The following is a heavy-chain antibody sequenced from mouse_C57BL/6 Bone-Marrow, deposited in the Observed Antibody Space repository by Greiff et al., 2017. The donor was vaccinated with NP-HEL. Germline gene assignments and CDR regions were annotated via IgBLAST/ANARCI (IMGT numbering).Heavy chain of an antibody. CDR3: ARVDYSNYVFDY. Sequence: VQLQQPGAELVKPGASVKLSCKASGYTFTSYWMHWVKQRPGQGLEWIGMIHPNSGSTNYNEKFKSKATLTVDKSSSTAYMQLSSLTSEDSAVYYCARVDYSNYVFDYWGQGTTLTVSS. CDR2: IHPNSGST. D-gene: IGHD2-5*01. V-gene: IGHV1-64*01. CDR1: GYTFTSYW. J-gene: IGHJ2*01.